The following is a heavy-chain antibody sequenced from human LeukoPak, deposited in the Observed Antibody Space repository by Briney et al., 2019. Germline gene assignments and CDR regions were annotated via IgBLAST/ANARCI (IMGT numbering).Heavy chain of an antibody. V-gene: IGHV5-51*01. Sequence: GESLKISCKGSGYSFTSYWIGWVRQMPGKGLEWMGIIYPGDSDTRYSLSFQGQVTISADKSISTAYLQWSSLKASDTAMYYCARLKGVGHHSSSWSLAYWGQGTLVTVSS. J-gene: IGHJ4*02. D-gene: IGHD6-13*01. CDR2: IYPGDSDT. CDR1: GYSFTSYW. CDR3: ARLKGVGHHSSSWSLAY.